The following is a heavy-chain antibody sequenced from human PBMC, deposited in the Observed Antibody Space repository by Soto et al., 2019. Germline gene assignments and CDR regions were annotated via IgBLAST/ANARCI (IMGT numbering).Heavy chain of an antibody. CDR3: AAGGGLPRYA. V-gene: IGHV4-30-2*01. J-gene: IGHJ4*02. CDR2: IYHSGST. CDR1: GGSISSGGYS. D-gene: IGHD5-12*01. Sequence: QLQLQESGSGLVKPSQTLSLTCAVSGGSISSGGYSWSWIRQPPGKGLEWIGYIYHSGSTYYNPSLKSRVTILVDRSKNLFSLKLSSVTAADTAVYSCAAGGGLPRYAWGQGTLVTVSS.